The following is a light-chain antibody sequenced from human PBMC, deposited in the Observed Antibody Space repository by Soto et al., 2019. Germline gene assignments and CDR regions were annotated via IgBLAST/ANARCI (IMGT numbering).Light chain of an antibody. CDR3: QQHINWPLT. Sequence: IVMTQSPATLSVSPGERATLSGRASQSVSSYLAWYQQKPGQAPRLLIYDASNRATGIPARFSGSGSGTDFTLTISSLEPEDFALYYCQQHINWPLTFGGGTKVDIK. CDR2: DAS. J-gene: IGKJ4*01. CDR1: QSVSSY. V-gene: IGKV3-11*01.